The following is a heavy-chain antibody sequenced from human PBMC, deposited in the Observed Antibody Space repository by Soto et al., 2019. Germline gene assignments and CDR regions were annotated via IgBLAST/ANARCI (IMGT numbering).Heavy chain of an antibody. CDR3: AKGPVPDYGAYGSCVFQH. CDR2: IIASGGST. Sequence: ETLSLTCAVSGGSISRGDWWSWVRQAPGKGLEWVSAIIASGGSTYYANSVMGRFTISRDNSKNTLYLQMNSLRAEDTAVFYCAKGPVPDYGAYGSCVFQHWGQGTLVTVSS. V-gene: IGHV3-23*01. CDR1: GGSISRGD. J-gene: IGHJ1*01. D-gene: IGHD4-17*01.